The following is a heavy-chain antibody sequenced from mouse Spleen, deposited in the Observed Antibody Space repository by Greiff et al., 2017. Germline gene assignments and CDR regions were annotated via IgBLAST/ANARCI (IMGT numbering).Heavy chain of an antibody. D-gene: IGHD1-1*01. CDR2: IDPETGGT. Sequence: VQLQQSGAELVSPGASVSLSCKASGYTFTDYAMPWVKQTPVHGLEWIGAIDPETGGTASNQKFKGKATLTADKSSRSSYMELRSLPSEDSAVYYCTRGKVWSEYGSSYEWYFDGWGAGTTVTVSS. V-gene: IGHV1-15*01. CDR1: GYTFTDYA. J-gene: IGHJ1*01. CDR3: TRGKVWSEYGSSYEWYFDG.